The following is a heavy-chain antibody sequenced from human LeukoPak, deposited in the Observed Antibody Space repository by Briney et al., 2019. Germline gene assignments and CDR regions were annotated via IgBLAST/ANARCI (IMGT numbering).Heavy chain of an antibody. J-gene: IGHJ4*02. CDR2: IIGSGGST. Sequence: PGGSLRLSCAASRFAFSYYAMSWVRQAPGKGLEWVSTIIGSGGSTYYADSVKGRFTISRDNSKNTLYLQMNSLRAEDTAVYYCAKDMTPVTTSDFWGQGTLVTVSS. D-gene: IGHD4-17*01. V-gene: IGHV3-23*01. CDR1: RFAFSYYA. CDR3: AKDMTPVTTSDF.